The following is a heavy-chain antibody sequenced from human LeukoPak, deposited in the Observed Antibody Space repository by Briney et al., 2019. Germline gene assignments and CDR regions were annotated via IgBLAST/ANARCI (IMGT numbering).Heavy chain of an antibody. CDR3: ARVGVVPAAMRGYYYGMDV. CDR1: GGSISSSNW. D-gene: IGHD2-2*01. J-gene: IGHJ6*02. V-gene: IGHV4-4*02. CDR2: INHSGST. Sequence: SETLSLTCAVSGGSISSSNWWSWVRQPPGKGLEWIGEINHSGSTNYNPSLKSRVTISVDTSKNQFSLKLSSVTAADTAVYYCARVGVVPAAMRGYYYGMDVWGQGTTVTVSS.